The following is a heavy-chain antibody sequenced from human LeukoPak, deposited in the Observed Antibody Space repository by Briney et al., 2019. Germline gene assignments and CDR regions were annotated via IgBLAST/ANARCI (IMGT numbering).Heavy chain of an antibody. CDR2: IHHNGTR. CDR1: VGSINSGYR. Sequence: PSETLTLSCGVSVGSINSGYRWTWVRQSPGKGLEWIGEIHHNGTRNYNPSLKSRVTISADTFKNHFSLIVTSLTAADTAVYYCAAAPILRGEGGEHYKYGMDVWGTRVTVIFSS. V-gene: IGHV4/OR15-8*01. J-gene: IGHJ6*01. D-gene: IGHD2-2*02. CDR3: AAAPILRGEGGEHYKYGMDV.